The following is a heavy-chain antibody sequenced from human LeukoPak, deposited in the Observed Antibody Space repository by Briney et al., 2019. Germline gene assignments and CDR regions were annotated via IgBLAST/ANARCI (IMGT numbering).Heavy chain of an antibody. J-gene: IGHJ4*02. Sequence: PGRSLRLSCAASGFTFSSYAMHWVRQAPGKGLEWVAVISYDGSNKYYADSVKGRFTISRDNSKSTLYLQMNSLRAEDTAVYYCARDAVVAAVYLSGIDYWGQGTLVTVSS. CDR2: ISYDGSNK. V-gene: IGHV3-30-3*01. D-gene: IGHD2-15*01. CDR1: GFTFSSYA. CDR3: ARDAVVAAVYLSGIDY.